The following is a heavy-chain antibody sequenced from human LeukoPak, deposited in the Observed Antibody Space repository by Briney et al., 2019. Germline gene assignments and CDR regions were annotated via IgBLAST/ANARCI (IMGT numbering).Heavy chain of an antibody. CDR1: GGFFGAYY. Sequence: SETLSLTCAVYGGFFGAYYWSWIRQPPGKGLEWIGEINHSGSTNYNPSLKSRVTISVDTSKNHFSLKLSSVTAADTAVYYCAGPGAGDLDYWGQGTLVTVSS. J-gene: IGHJ4*02. CDR2: INHSGST. D-gene: IGHD3-10*01. V-gene: IGHV4-34*01. CDR3: AGPGAGDLDY.